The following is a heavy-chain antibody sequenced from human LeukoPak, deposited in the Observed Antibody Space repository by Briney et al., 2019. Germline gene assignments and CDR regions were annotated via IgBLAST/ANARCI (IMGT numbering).Heavy chain of an antibody. CDR3: ARGYCSGGSCYSYYYYNYMDV. J-gene: IGHJ6*03. CDR2: IYHSGST. CDR1: GGSISSSNW. V-gene: IGHV4-4*02. D-gene: IGHD2-15*01. Sequence: PSETLSLTCAVSGGSISSSNWWSWVRQPPGKGLEWIGEIYHSGSTNYNPSLKSRVTISVDTSKNQFSLKLSSVTAADTAVYYCARGYCSGGSCYSYYYYNYMDVWGKGTTVTVSS.